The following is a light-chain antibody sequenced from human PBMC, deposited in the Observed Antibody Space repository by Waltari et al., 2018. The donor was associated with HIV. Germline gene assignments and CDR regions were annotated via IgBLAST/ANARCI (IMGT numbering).Light chain of an antibody. J-gene: IGLJ2*01. CDR3: TSRDNSGNLVV. Sequence: SSELTQDPAVSVALGQTVRITCQGDSLRTYYATWYQQKPGQAPVLVIYAKNNRPSGIPDRFSGSSSGNTASLTITGALAEDEADYYFTSRDNSGNLVVFGGGTKLTVL. CDR1: SLRTYY. V-gene: IGLV3-19*01. CDR2: AKN.